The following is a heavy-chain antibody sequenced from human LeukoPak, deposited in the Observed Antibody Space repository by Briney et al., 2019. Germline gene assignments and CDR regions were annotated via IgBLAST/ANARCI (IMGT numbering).Heavy chain of an antibody. Sequence: GGSLRLSCAASGFTFSTYSMDWVRQAPGKGLEWVSYISSGSRTIYYADSVKGRITISRDNAKNSLYLQMNSLRDQDTGIYFCARGRYSPKGFDYWGEGALVTVSS. J-gene: IGHJ4*02. V-gene: IGHV3-48*02. D-gene: IGHD4-11*01. CDR2: ISSGSRTI. CDR3: ARGRYSPKGFDY. CDR1: GFTFSTYS.